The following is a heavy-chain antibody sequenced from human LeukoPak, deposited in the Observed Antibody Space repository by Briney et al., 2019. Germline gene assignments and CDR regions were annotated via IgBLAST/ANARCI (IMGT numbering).Heavy chain of an antibody. CDR2: IYYSGST. J-gene: IGHJ6*03. D-gene: IGHD4-23*01. V-gene: IGHV4-31*03. Sequence: PSQTLSLTCTVSGGSISSGGYYWSWIRQHPGKGLEWIGYIYYSGSTYYNPSLKSRVTISVDTSKNQFSLKLSSVTAADTAVYYCARDLSGGSHMDVWGKGTTVTVSS. CDR3: ARDLSGGSHMDV. CDR1: GGSISSGGYY.